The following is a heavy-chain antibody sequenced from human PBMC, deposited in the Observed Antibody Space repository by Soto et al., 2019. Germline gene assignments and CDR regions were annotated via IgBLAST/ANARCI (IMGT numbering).Heavy chain of an antibody. CDR3: TTLSWDASDWH. V-gene: IGHV3-7*03. Sequence: HPGGXXXXXWVTSGFTFNSYWRSWVRQTPGQGLECVARINHDGSDKNHVDSVKGRFTISRDNAKNSLFLQMNSLRADDTAVYYCTTLSWDASDWHWGLGALVTVSS. CDR1: GFTFNSYW. J-gene: IGHJ4*02. D-gene: IGHD6-19*01. CDR2: INHDGSDK.